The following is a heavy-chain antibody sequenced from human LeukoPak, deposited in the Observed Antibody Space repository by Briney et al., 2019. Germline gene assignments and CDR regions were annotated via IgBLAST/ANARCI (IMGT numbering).Heavy chain of an antibody. J-gene: IGHJ3*02. Sequence: PSETLSLTCAVYGGSLSGYYWNWIRQPPGKGLEWIGEINDSGSTNYNPSLKSRVTISVDTSKSQFSLKLSSVTAADTAVYYCARAPDIVVVPAARSDAFDIWGQGTMVTVSS. D-gene: IGHD2-2*01. V-gene: IGHV4-34*01. CDR2: INDSGST. CDR3: ARAPDIVVVPAARSDAFDI. CDR1: GGSLSGYY.